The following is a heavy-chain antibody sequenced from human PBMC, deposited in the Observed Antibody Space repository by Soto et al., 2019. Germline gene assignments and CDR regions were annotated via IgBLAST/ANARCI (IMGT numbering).Heavy chain of an antibody. CDR1: GGSISSYY. J-gene: IGHJ5*02. V-gene: IGHV4-59*01. CDR2: IYYSGST. CDR3: ATGRFSAMVRGVIMFDP. D-gene: IGHD3-10*01. Sequence: SETLSLTCTVSGGSISSYYWSWIRQPPGKGLEWIGYIYYSGSTNYNPSLKSRVTISVDKSKNQFSLKLSSVTAADTAVYYCATGRFSAMVRGVIMFDPWGQGTLVTVSS.